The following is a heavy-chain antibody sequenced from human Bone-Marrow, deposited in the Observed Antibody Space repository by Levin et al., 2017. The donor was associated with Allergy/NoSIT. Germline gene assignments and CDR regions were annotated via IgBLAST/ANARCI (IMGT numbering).Heavy chain of an antibody. D-gene: IGHD1-1*01. CDR1: GYTFTDYY. Sequence: LEASVKVSCKASGYTFTDYYIHWVRQAPGQGLEWVGWINPNSGDTTYAQKFQGRVTVTRDTSINTAHMDLSRLRSDDEAVYYCARDRKPAQYNYGLDVWGQGTTVTVSS. CDR3: ARDRKPAQYNYGLDV. J-gene: IGHJ6*02. CDR2: INPNSGDT. V-gene: IGHV1-2*03.